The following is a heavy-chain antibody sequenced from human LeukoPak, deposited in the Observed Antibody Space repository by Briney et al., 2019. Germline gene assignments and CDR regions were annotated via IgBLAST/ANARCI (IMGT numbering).Heavy chain of an antibody. CDR3: ARILFLEWFPKYYFDY. J-gene: IGHJ4*02. D-gene: IGHD3-3*01. CDR2: ISAYNGNT. V-gene: IGHV1-18*01. CDR1: GYTFTSYG. Sequence: ASVKVSCKASGYTFTSYGISWVRQAPGQGLEWMGWISAYNGNTNYAQKLQGRVTMTTDTSTSTAYMELRSLRSDDTAVYYCARILFLEWFPKYYFDYWGQGTLVTVSS.